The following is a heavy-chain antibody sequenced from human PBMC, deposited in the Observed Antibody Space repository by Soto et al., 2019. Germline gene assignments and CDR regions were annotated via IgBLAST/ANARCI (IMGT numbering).Heavy chain of an antibody. D-gene: IGHD3-22*01. CDR2: IIPIFGTA. Sequence: QVQLVQSGAEVKKPGSSVKVSCKASGGTFSSYAISWVRQAPGQGLEWMGGIIPIFGTATYAQNFQGRVKITADESTSTVYMELSSLRSEDAAVYSCARAPRRYYYDSSGYYHGNFVCYYWGQGTLVTVSS. V-gene: IGHV1-69*01. CDR1: GGTFSSYA. J-gene: IGHJ4*02. CDR3: ARAPRRYYYDSSGYYHGNFVCYY.